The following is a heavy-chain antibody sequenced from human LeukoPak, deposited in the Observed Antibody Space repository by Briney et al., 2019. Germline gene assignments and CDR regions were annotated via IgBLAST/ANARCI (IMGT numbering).Heavy chain of an antibody. J-gene: IGHJ4*02. CDR1: SFNFKTYN. D-gene: IGHD3-16*02. CDR2: ISYTGTYI. CDR3: TRDSGTYRPIDY. V-gene: IGHV3-21*01. Sequence: PGRSLRLSCSASSFNFKTYNINWVRQTPGKGLEWVSSISYTGTYIYYSDSVKGRFTISRDNAESSVYLELNSLRVDDTAIYYCTRDSGTYRPIDYWGQGTLVTVSS.